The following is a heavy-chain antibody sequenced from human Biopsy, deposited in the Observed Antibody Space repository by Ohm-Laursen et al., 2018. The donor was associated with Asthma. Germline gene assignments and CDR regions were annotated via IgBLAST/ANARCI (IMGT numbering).Heavy chain of an antibody. CDR2: IEHDGSEK. CDR3: ARTFHFWSPYHAEHYQL. V-gene: IGHV3-7*01. J-gene: IGHJ1*01. D-gene: IGHD3-3*02. CDR1: GFTFSDYW. Sequence: SLRLSCAASGFTFSDYWMSWVRQVPGKGLEWVANIEHDGSEKNHVDSLKGRFTISRDNAKNSLYLQMNSLRAEDTAVYYCARTFHFWSPYHAEHYQLWGQGTLVTVSS.